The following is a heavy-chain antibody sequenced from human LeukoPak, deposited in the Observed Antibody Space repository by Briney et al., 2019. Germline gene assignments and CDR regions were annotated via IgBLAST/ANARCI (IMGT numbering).Heavy chain of an antibody. D-gene: IGHD3-10*01. CDR2: IYYSGNT. V-gene: IGHV4-39*01. CDR1: GGSISGSYY. Sequence: SETLSLTCTVSGGSISGSYYWGWIRQSPGKGLEWIGSIYYSGNTYYNPSLKSRVSISVDGSKNQFPLKLSSVTAADTAVYYCGRQPMIRGIIGWFDPWGQGTLVTVSS. J-gene: IGHJ5*02. CDR3: GRQPMIRGIIGWFDP.